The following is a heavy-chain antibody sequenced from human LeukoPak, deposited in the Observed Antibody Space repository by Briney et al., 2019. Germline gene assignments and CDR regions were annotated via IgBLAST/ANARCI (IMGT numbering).Heavy chain of an antibody. J-gene: IGHJ4*02. V-gene: IGHV4-59*13. Sequence: SETLSLTCTVSGCSISSYYWSWLRQPPGKGLEWIGYIYYTGGTNYNPSLRSRVTISADTSKNQFSLTLNSVTSADTAVYYCARCRYSSSPDFEYWGQGSLVTVSS. CDR3: ARCRYSSSPDFEY. D-gene: IGHD6-13*01. CDR2: IYYTGGT. CDR1: GCSISSYY.